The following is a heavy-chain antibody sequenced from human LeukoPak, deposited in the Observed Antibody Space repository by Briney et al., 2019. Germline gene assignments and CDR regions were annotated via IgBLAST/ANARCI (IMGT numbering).Heavy chain of an antibody. J-gene: IGHJ5*02. Sequence: PSETLSLTCAVYGGSFSGHFWTWIRQSPGKGLEWIGEINHSGDTNYNPSLKSRVTLSVDTSKNQFSLRLSSVTAADTAHCYCAKGLRRYSSSWFSSWGQGTLVIVSS. CDR1: GGSFSGHF. CDR2: INHSGDT. D-gene: IGHD6-13*01. CDR3: AKGLRRYSSSWFSS. V-gene: IGHV4-34*01.